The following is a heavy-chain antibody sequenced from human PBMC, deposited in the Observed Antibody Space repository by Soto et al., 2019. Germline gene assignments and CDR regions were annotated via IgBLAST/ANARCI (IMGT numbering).Heavy chain of an antibody. CDR2: IRGKANSYAT. CDR1: GFTFSGSA. J-gene: IGHJ4*02. V-gene: IGHV3-73*01. CDR3: TGSRGGYPDY. D-gene: IGHD5-12*01. Sequence: PGGSLRLSCAASGFTFSGSAMHWVRQASGKGLEWVGRIRGKANSYATAYAASVRGRFTISRDDSKNTAYLQMNSLKTEDTAVYYCTGSRGGYPDYWGQGTLVTVSS.